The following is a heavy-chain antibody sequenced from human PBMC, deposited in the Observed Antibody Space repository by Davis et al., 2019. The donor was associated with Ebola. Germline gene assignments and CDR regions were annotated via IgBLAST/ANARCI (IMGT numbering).Heavy chain of an antibody. J-gene: IGHJ6*02. CDR2: IYYSGTT. D-gene: IGHD4/OR15-4a*01. V-gene: IGHV4-30-4*01. Sequence: MPSETLSLTCTVSGGSVNSGDYYWSWIRQPPGKGLEWIGYIYYSGTTYYNPSLKSRLIISLDTSKNQFSLKLSSVTAADTAAYYCARDGAAKYPFYYYGMDVWGQGTTVTVSS. CDR3: ARDGAAKYPFYYYGMDV. CDR1: GGSVNSGDYY.